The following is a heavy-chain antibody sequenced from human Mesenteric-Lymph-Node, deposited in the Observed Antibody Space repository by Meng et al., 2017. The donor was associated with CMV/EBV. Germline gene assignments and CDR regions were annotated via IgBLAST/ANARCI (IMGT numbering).Heavy chain of an antibody. CDR2: INSDGSST. Sequence: GESLKISCAASGFTFSNHWMSWVRQTPGKGLVWVSRINSDGSSTSHADSVKGRFTISRDNAKNTLYLQMNSLRADDTAVYYCAREYSGSFYLWGQGTLVTVSS. J-gene: IGHJ4*02. CDR1: GFTFSNHW. CDR3: AREYSGSFYL. V-gene: IGHV3-74*01. D-gene: IGHD1-26*01.